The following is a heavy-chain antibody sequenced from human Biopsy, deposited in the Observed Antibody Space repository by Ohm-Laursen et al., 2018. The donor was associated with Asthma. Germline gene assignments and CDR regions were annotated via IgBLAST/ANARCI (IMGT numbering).Heavy chain of an antibody. CDR2: ISYDGTNT. V-gene: IGHV3-30*18. CDR1: GFSFSSYG. D-gene: IGHD1-7*01. CDR3: AKDARSYIRNYHDIDF. Sequence: SLRLSCAASGFSFSSYGMHWVRQAPGKGLEWVAVISYDGTNTFSADSVRGRFTVSRDNSRNTLYLQLNSLRAENTAVYYCAKDARSYIRNYHDIDFWGQGTLVTVAS. J-gene: IGHJ4*02.